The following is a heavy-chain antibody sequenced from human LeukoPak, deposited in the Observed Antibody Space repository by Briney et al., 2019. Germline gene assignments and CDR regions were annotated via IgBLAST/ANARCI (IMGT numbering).Heavy chain of an antibody. J-gene: IGHJ4*02. V-gene: IGHV3-74*01. Sequence: GGSLRLSCAASGFTFSSYWMHWVRQAPGKGLVWVSRSNSDGSSTGYADSVKGRFTISRDNAKNTLYLQMNSLRAEHTAVYYCGGGTYYYFDYWGQGTLVTVSS. CDR2: SNSDGSST. CDR1: GFTFSSYW. CDR3: GGGTYYYFDY. D-gene: IGHD3-16*01.